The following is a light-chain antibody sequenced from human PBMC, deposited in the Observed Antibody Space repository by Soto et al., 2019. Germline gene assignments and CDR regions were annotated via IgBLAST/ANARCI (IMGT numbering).Light chain of an antibody. J-gene: IGLJ2*01. V-gene: IGLV1-40*01. CDR1: SSNIGAGYD. Sequence: QAVVTQPPSVSGAPGQRVTISCTGSSSNIGAGYDVHWYQQLPGTAPKLLLYGTTNRPSGIPDRFSGSKSGTSASLAITGLQAEDEAHYYCQSYDSSLTGSVFGGGTKVTVL. CDR2: GTT. CDR3: QSYDSSLTGSV.